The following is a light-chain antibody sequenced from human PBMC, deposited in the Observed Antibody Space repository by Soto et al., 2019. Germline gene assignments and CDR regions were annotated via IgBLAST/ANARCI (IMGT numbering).Light chain of an antibody. CDR3: QQYNNWPRT. Sequence: EIVMTQSPATLSVSPGERATVSCRASPSVSSNLAWSQQKPGQAPRLLIYGASTRATGIPARFSGSGSGTEFTLTIGSLQSEDWAVYYCQQYNNWPRTFGQGTKLEIK. J-gene: IGKJ2*01. CDR2: GAS. V-gene: IGKV3-15*01. CDR1: PSVSSN.